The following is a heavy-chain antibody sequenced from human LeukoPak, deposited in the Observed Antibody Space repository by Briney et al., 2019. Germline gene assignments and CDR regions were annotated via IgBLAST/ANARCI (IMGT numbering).Heavy chain of an antibody. CDR1: GGSISSYY. Sequence: SETLSLTCTVSGGSISSYYWSCIRQPPGKGLEWIAYIHYSGNTKYNPSLKSRVTISVDTSKNQFSLKFNSVTAADTALYYCARHVSSGFDYWGQGTLVTVSS. CDR2: IHYSGNT. V-gene: IGHV4-59*08. J-gene: IGHJ4*02. D-gene: IGHD6-19*01. CDR3: ARHVSSGFDY.